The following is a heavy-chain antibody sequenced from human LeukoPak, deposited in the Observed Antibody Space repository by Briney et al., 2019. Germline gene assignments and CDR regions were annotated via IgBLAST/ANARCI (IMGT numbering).Heavy chain of an antibody. CDR1: GGSISGFY. CDR3: ARLATYGDYSD. Sequence: SETLSLTCTVSGGSISGFYWIWVRQPPGKGLEWIGYIYYTGSTNYNPSLKNRVTISVDTSKNQFSLRLRSVTAADTAVYYCARLATYGDYSDWGQGTLVTVSS. V-gene: IGHV4-59*08. CDR2: IYYTGST. J-gene: IGHJ4*02. D-gene: IGHD4-17*01.